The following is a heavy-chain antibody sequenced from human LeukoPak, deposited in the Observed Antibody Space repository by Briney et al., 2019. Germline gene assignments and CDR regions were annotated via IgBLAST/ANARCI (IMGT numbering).Heavy chain of an antibody. V-gene: IGHV3-33*01. CDR2: IWYDGSNK. CDR3: ARRGYDILTGYYHGMDV. D-gene: IGHD3-9*01. Sequence: GWSLRLSCAASGFTFSSYGMHWVRQAPGKGLEWVAVIWYDGSNKYYAESVKGRFTISRDNSKNTLYLQMNSLRAEDTAVYYCARRGYDILTGYYHGMDVWGQGTTVTVSS. CDR1: GFTFSSYG. J-gene: IGHJ6*02.